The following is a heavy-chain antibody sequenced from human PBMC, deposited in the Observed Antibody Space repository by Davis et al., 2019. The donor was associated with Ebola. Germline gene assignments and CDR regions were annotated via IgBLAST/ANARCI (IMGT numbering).Heavy chain of an antibody. D-gene: IGHD3-10*01. CDR1: GFTFSSYS. CDR3: ARRGPNYMDV. CDR2: ISSSSSYI. Sequence: GESLKISCAASGFTFSSYSMNWVRQAPGKGLAWVSSISSSSSYIYYADSVKGRFTISRDNAKNSLYLQMNSLRAEDTAVYYCARRGPNYMDVWGKGTTVTVSS. J-gene: IGHJ6*03. V-gene: IGHV3-21*01.